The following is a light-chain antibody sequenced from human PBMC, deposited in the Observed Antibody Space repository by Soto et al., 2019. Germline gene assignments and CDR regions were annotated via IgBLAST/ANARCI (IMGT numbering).Light chain of an antibody. Sequence: QSVLTQPPSVSGAPGQRVTISCTGSSSNIGAGYDVHWYQQLPGTAPKLLIFGNNNRPSGVPDRFSGSKSGTSASLVITGLQAEDEADYYCQSYDSSLSGWVFGGGTKLTVL. CDR1: SSNIGAGYD. CDR3: QSYDSSLSGWV. CDR2: GNN. J-gene: IGLJ3*02. V-gene: IGLV1-40*01.